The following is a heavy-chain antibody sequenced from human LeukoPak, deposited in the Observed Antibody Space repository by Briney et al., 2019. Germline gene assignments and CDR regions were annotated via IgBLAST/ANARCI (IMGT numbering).Heavy chain of an antibody. Sequence: GGSLRLSRVASGFTLSSYWMSWVRQAPGKGLEWVANIKQDGSEKYYVDSVKGRFTISRDNAKNSLYLQMNSLRAEDTAVYYCARGGMSTGFSHYWGQGTLVTVSS. V-gene: IGHV3-7*01. D-gene: IGHD2-8*02. CDR2: IKQDGSEK. J-gene: IGHJ4*02. CDR1: GFTLSSYW. CDR3: ARGGMSTGFSHY.